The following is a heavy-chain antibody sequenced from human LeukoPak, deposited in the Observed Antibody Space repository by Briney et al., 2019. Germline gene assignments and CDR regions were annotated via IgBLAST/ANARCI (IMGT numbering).Heavy chain of an antibody. J-gene: IGHJ4*02. CDR2: IYYSGST. D-gene: IGHD3-3*01. CDR1: GGSISSYY. CDR3: ARVATIFGVATYFDY. V-gene: IGHV4-59*01. Sequence: PSETLSLTCTVSGGSISSYYWSWIRQPPGKGLEWIGYIYYSGSTNYNPSLKSRVTISVDTSKNQFSLKLSSVTAADTAVYYCARVATIFGVATYFDYWGQGTLVTVSS.